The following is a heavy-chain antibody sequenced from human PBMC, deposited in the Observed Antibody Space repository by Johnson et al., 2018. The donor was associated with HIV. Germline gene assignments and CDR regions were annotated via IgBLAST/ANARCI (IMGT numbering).Heavy chain of an antibody. D-gene: IGHD6-19*01. Sequence: VQLVESGGGLVQPGGSLRLSCRASGFTFSNNWMNWVRQAPGKGLEWVANIKGDGSEKYHVDSVRGRFTISRDNAKNSLYLQMDSLRAEDSAVYYCAKDIASGYTNGGTLDSGGQGTMVTVSS. J-gene: IGHJ3*02. CDR3: AKDIASGYTNGGTLDS. CDR1: GFTFSNNW. CDR2: IKGDGSEK. V-gene: IGHV3-7*01.